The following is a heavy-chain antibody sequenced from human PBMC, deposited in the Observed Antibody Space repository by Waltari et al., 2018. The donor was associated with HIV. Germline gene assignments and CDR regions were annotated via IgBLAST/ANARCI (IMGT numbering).Heavy chain of an antibody. D-gene: IGHD2-15*01. Sequence: VPLVQPGAEMKKPGASVKVSCQVAAYTVSQVSMHCVRQAPGKGLEWMGGVDPEQGKTIYAQNFQGRVTMTEDAATDTAYMELSSLRSEDTAVYYCTTEGLYCSGGTCYSRFDPWGQGTLVTVSS. CDR3: TTEGLYCSGGTCYSRFDP. CDR1: AYTVSQVS. V-gene: IGHV1-24*01. J-gene: IGHJ5*02. CDR2: VDPEQGKT.